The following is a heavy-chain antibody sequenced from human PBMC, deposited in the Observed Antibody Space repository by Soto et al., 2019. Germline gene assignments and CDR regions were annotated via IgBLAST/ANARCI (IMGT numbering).Heavy chain of an antibody. D-gene: IGHD2-2*01. CDR3: AKGSHYQLPPYYYGMDV. J-gene: IGHJ6*02. V-gene: IGHV3-43*01. CDR1: GFTFDDYT. Sequence: GGSLRLSCAASGFTFDDYTMHWVRQAPGKGLEWVSLISWDGGSTYYADSVKGRFTISRDNSKNSLYLQMNSLRTEDTALYYCAKGSHYQLPPYYYGMDVWGQGTTVTSP. CDR2: ISWDGGST.